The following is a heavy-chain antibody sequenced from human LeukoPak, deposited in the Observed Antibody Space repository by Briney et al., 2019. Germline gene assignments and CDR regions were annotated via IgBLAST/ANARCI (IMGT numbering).Heavy chain of an antibody. V-gene: IGHV3-7*04. Sequence: GGSLRLSCAASGFTFSNYWMSWVRQSPERGLEWVANIDQDGSTEYYTDSVGGRFTVSRDNAKNSVYLQIDSLRAEDTAVYYCARADNYGSILDYWGRGTLVTVSS. J-gene: IGHJ4*02. CDR1: GFTFSNYW. D-gene: IGHD3-10*01. CDR3: ARADNYGSILDY. CDR2: IDQDGSTE.